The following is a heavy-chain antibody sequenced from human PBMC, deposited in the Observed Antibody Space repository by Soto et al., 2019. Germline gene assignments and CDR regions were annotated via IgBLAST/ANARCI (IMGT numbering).Heavy chain of an antibody. Sequence: SETLSLTCAVYGGSFSGYYWSWIRQPPGKGLEWIGEINHSGSTNYSPSLKSRVTISVDTSKNQFSLKLSSVTAADTAVYYCASGSSYYQSMDVWGKGTTVTVSS. CDR3: ASGSSYYQSMDV. V-gene: IGHV4-34*01. CDR1: GGSFSGYY. CDR2: INHSGST. J-gene: IGHJ6*03.